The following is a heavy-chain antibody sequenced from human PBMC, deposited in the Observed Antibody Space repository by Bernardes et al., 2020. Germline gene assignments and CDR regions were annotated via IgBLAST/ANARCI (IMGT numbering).Heavy chain of an antibody. CDR1: GYTFINYG. CDR2: ISAYNENT. Sequence: ASVKVSCKASGYTFINYGISWVRQAPGQGLEWMGWISAYNENTDYSQKFQDRVTMTTDTSTRTAYMEMRSLTSDDTAVYYCARVQLEGSSHFETIFGKPPPTVTDYWGQGTLVSVSS. V-gene: IGHV1-18*01. J-gene: IGHJ4*02. D-gene: IGHD3-3*01. CDR3: ARVQLEGSSHFETIFGKPPPTVTDY.